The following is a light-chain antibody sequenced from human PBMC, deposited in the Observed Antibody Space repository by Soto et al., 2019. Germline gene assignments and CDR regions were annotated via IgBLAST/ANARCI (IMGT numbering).Light chain of an antibody. V-gene: IGKV1-12*01. J-gene: IGKJ4*01. Sequence: DIQMTQSPSSVSASVGDRVTITCRASQAINTWLAWYQQKAGKAPKLLIYGASRLQSGVPSRFSGSGSGTELTLTISSLQSEDFATYYCQQGSSFPPSFGGGTKVDIK. CDR1: QAINTW. CDR3: QQGSSFPPS. CDR2: GAS.